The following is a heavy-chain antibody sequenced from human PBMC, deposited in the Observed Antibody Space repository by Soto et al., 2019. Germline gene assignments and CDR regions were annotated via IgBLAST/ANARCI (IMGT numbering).Heavy chain of an antibody. CDR1: GYTFTSYY. V-gene: IGHV1-46*01. CDR2: INPSGGST. Sequence: QVQLGQSGAEVKKPGASVKVSCKASGYTFTSYYMHWVRQAPGQGLEWMGIINPSGGSTSYAQKFQGRVTMTRDTSTSKVYMELSSLRSEDTAVYYCARDLDKCSGGRCPGIDYWGQGTLVTVSS. J-gene: IGHJ4*02. D-gene: IGHD2-15*01. CDR3: ARDLDKCSGGRCPGIDY.